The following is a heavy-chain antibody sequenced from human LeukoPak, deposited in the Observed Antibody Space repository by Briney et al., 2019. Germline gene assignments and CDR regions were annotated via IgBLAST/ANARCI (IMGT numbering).Heavy chain of an antibody. V-gene: IGHV3-30*18. CDR1: GFSFSNFG. CDR3: AKGSAYSDYYYYGMDV. CDR2: ISYDGSNT. J-gene: IGHJ6*02. D-gene: IGHD4-11*01. Sequence: GGSLRLSCAASGFSFSNFGMHWVRQAPGKGLEWVSVISYDGSNTYYADSVKGRFTISRDNSQNTLFLQMISLRTEDTAVYYCAKGSAYSDYYYYGMDVRGQGTTVTVSS.